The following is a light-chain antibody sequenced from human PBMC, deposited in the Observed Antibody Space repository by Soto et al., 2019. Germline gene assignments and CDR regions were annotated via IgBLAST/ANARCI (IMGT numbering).Light chain of an antibody. CDR2: EVS. V-gene: IGLV2-14*01. CDR1: SSDVGGYNY. J-gene: IGLJ1*01. CDR3: SSYTSFSTYV. Sequence: QSGLTQPASVSGSPGQSITISCTGTSSDVGGYNYVSWYQQHPGKAPKLMIYEVSNRPSGVSNRFSGSKSDNTASLTISGLQAEDEADYYCSSYTSFSTYVFGTGTKVTVL.